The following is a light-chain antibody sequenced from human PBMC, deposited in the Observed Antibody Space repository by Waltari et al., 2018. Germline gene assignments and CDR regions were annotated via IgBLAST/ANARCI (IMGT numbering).Light chain of an antibody. J-gene: IGKJ1*01. CDR2: KAS. Sequence: DIQMTQSPSTLSASVGDRVTITCRASQSISTWLAWYQQKPGKAPNLLIYKASTLETGVPSRFSGSGSGTDFTLTISSLQPDDFATHYCQQYHSSPGTFGQGTKVEIK. CDR3: QQYHSSPGT. V-gene: IGKV1-5*03. CDR1: QSISTW.